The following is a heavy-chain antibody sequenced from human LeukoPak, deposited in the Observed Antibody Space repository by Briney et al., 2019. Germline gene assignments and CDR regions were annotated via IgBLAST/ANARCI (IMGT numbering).Heavy chain of an antibody. CDR2: IYHSGST. CDR3: ARDIPLGAAY. CDR1: GFIFTNYA. V-gene: IGHV4-4*02. Sequence: PGGSLRLSCAASGFIFTNYAVSWVRQAPGEGLEWIGEIYHSGSTNYNPSLKSRVTISVDKSKNQFSLKLSSVTAADTAVYYCARDIPLGAAYWGQGTLVTVSS. J-gene: IGHJ4*02. D-gene: IGHD2-21*01.